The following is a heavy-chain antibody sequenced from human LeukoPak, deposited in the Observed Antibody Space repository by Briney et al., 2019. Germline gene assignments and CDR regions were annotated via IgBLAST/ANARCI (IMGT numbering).Heavy chain of an antibody. V-gene: IGHV4-4*02. CDR1: GGSISSSNW. CDR2: IYHSGST. CDR3: ARRNYYGSGSYSWFDP. J-gene: IGHJ5*02. Sequence: SGTLSLTCAVSGGSISSSNWWSWVRQPPGKGLEWIGEIYHSGSTNYNPSLKSRVTISVDTSKNQFSLKLSSVTAADTAVYYCARRNYYGSGSYSWFDPWGQGTLVTVSS. D-gene: IGHD3-10*01.